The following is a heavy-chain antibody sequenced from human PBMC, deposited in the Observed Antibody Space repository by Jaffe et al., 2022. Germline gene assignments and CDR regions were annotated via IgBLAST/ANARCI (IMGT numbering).Heavy chain of an antibody. Sequence: EVQLLESGGGLVQPGGSLRLSCAASGFTFSSYAMSWVRQAPGKGLEWVSAISGSGGSTYYADSVKGRFTISRDNSKNTLYLQMNSLRAEDTAVYYCAKVYHGATTVTSYYFDYWGQGTLVTVSS. CDR3: AKVYHGATTVTSYYFDY. CDR1: GFTFSSYA. J-gene: IGHJ4*02. V-gene: IGHV3-23*01. CDR2: ISGSGGST. D-gene: IGHD4-17*01.